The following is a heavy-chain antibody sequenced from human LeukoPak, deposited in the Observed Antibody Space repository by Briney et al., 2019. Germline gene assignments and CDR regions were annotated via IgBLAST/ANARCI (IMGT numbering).Heavy chain of an antibody. CDR1: GFTLRNYW. V-gene: IGHV3-7*05. D-gene: IGHD4-17*01. J-gene: IGHJ3*01. Sequence: GGSLRLSCTASGFTLRNYWMNWVRQAPGKGREWVAIINRDGTQKHYVDSVKGRFTISRENAKNSLYLQMNSLRAEDTAAYYCARDPTVTNVHEAFDLWGQGTMVTVSS. CDR3: ARDPTVTNVHEAFDL. CDR2: INRDGTQK.